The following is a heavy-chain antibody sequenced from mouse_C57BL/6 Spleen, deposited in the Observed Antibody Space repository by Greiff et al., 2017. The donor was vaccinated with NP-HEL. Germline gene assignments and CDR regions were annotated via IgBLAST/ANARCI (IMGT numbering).Heavy chain of an antibody. CDR2: IDPNSGGT. CDR1: GYTFTSYW. V-gene: IGHV1-72*01. Sequence: QVQLQQPGAELVKPGASVKLSCKASGYTFTSYWMHWVKQRPGRGLEWIGRIDPNSGGTKYNEKFKSKATLTVDNSSRTAYMQLSSLTSEDSAVYDCARGIDYGSPWFAYWGQGTLVTVSA. CDR3: ARGIDYGSPWFAY. D-gene: IGHD1-1*01. J-gene: IGHJ3*01.